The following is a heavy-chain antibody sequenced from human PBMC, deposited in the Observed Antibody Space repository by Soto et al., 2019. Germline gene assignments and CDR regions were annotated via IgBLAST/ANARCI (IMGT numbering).Heavy chain of an antibody. Sequence: QVQLQESGPGLVKPSGTLSLTCAVSGVSITSTNWWSWVRQPPGKGLEWIGQIYHSGNNNYNPSPQSRVTISLDKSNNQFSLQLTSVPAADTAVYYCARRTVAAIPSFDPWVQGTLVTVSS. CDR2: IYHSGNN. CDR1: GVSITSTNW. V-gene: IGHV4-4*02. D-gene: IGHD2-21*02. CDR3: ARRTVAAIPSFDP. J-gene: IGHJ5*02.